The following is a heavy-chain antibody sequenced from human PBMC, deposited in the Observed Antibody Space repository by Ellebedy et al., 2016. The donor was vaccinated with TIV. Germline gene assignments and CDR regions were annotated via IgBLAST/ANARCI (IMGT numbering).Heavy chain of an antibody. D-gene: IGHD4-17*01. V-gene: IGHV4-31*03. CDR1: GGSISRDDYY. CDR3: ARDHGRVDV. Sequence: SETLSLTCTVSGGSISRDDYYWSWIRQLPGKGLEWIGYVYYSGTTYYNPSLRSRVSISIDTFKNHFSLNLSSVTAADTAVYYCARDHGRVDVWGQGTTVTVFS. J-gene: IGHJ6*02. CDR2: VYYSGTT.